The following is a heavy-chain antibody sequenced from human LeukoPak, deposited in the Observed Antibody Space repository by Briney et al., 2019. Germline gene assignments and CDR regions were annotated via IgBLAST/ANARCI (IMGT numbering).Heavy chain of an antibody. Sequence: GGSLRLSCAASGFNFKDHWMSWVRQAPGKGPQWVANINKEGNEEHFVDSVKGRFTVSRDNAKNSLFLQMNSLTADDTAVYYCAKAGSMVRGVTTYYYAMDVWGQGTAVTVSS. CDR3: AKAGSMVRGVTTYYYAMDV. J-gene: IGHJ6*02. D-gene: IGHD3-10*01. CDR2: INKEGNEE. CDR1: GFNFKDHW. V-gene: IGHV3-7*03.